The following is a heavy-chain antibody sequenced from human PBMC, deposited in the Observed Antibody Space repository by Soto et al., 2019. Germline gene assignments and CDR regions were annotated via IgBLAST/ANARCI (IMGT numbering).Heavy chain of an antibody. J-gene: IGHJ4*02. Sequence: SETLSLTCTVSGGSFINYYWNWIRQPPGKGLEWIGYIFYTGSTGYNPSLKSRVTISVDTPKNLFSLRLSSVTAADTAVYYCARESKDGYNNGGLDFWGRGTLVTVSS. D-gene: IGHD4-4*01. V-gene: IGHV4-59*01. CDR1: GGSFINYY. CDR2: IFYTGST. CDR3: ARESKDGYNNGGLDF.